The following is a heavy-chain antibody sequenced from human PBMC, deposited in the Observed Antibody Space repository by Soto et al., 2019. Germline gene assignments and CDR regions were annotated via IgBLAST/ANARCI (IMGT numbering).Heavy chain of an antibody. D-gene: IGHD1-26*01. Sequence: PVGSLRLSCAASGFTFSDDYMSWIRQAPVKGLEWVSYISSSGSTIYYADSVKGRFTISRDNAKNSLYLQMNSLRAEDTAVYYCARAVGATTLAYWGQGTLVTVSS. CDR3: ARAVGATTLAY. CDR2: ISSSGSTI. V-gene: IGHV3-11*01. CDR1: GFTFSDDY. J-gene: IGHJ4*02.